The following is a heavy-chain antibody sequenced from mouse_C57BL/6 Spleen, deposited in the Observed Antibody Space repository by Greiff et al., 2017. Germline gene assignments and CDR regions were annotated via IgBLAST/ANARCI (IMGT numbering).Heavy chain of an antibody. CDR2: IDPETGGT. Sequence: VQLQQSGAELVRPGASVTLSCKASGYTFTDYEMHWVKQTPVHGLEWIGAIDPETGGTSYHQKFKGKFILSADKSSSTVYMELRRLTSEDSAVXYCTRDSSGYGFAYWGKGTLVTVSA. D-gene: IGHD3-2*02. CDR1: GYTFTDYE. J-gene: IGHJ3*01. V-gene: IGHV1-15*01. CDR3: TRDSSGYGFAY.